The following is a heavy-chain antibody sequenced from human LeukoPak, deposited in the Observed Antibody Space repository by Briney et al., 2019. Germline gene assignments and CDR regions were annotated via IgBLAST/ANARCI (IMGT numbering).Heavy chain of an antibody. CDR2: IYHSGST. Sequence: SETLSLTCAVSGGSISSSNWWSWVRQPPGKGLEWIGEIYHSGSTNYNPSLKSRVTISVDKSKNQFSLKLSSVTAADTAVYYCARGGSPFCISPSCQGAFDSWGQGTLVTVSS. D-gene: IGHD2-2*01. CDR3: ARGGSPFCISPSCQGAFDS. CDR1: GGSISSSNW. J-gene: IGHJ4*02. V-gene: IGHV4-4*02.